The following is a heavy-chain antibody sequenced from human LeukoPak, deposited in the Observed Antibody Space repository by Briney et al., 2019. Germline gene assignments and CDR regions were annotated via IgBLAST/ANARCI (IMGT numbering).Heavy chain of an antibody. Sequence: GGSLRLSCTASGFNFGSDAMHWVRQAPGKGLEWVAFIWSDGSNDHYADSVKGRFTISKDNSKNTVCLQMNSLRVEDTAVYYCARDPSGSGWSLSDWGQGTPVTVSS. J-gene: IGHJ4*02. V-gene: IGHV3-33*01. CDR1: GFNFGSDA. D-gene: IGHD6-19*01. CDR2: IWSDGSND. CDR3: ARDPSGSGWSLSD.